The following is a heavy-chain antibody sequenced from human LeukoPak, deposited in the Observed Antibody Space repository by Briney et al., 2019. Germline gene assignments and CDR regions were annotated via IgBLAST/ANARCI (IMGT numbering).Heavy chain of an antibody. Sequence: GASAKVSCKASGYTFTSYDINWVRQATGQGLEWMGWMNPNSGNTGYAQKFQGRVTMTRNTSISTAYMELSSLRSEDTAVYYCATMVRGVIITRDYWGQGTLVTVSS. V-gene: IGHV1-8*01. CDR3: ATMVRGVIITRDY. CDR1: GYTFTSYD. D-gene: IGHD3-10*01. CDR2: MNPNSGNT. J-gene: IGHJ4*02.